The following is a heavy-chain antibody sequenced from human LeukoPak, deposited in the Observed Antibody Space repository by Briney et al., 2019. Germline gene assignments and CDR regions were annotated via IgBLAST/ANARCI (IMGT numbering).Heavy chain of an antibody. V-gene: IGHV3-11*01. CDR2: ISSSGSTI. Sequence: GGSLRLSCAASGFTFSDYYMSWIRQAPGKGLEWVSYISSSGSTIYYADSVKGRFTISRDNAKNSLYLQMNSLRAEDTAVYYCARDLYDSSGYYFAEFDYWGQGTLVTVSS. J-gene: IGHJ4*02. CDR1: GFTFSDYY. D-gene: IGHD3-22*01. CDR3: ARDLYDSSGYYFAEFDY.